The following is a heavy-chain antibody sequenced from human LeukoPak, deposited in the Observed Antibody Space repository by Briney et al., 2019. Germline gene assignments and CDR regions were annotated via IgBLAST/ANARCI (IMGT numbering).Heavy chain of an antibody. D-gene: IGHD4-11*01. CDR2: INPSGDST. V-gene: IGHV1-46*01. J-gene: IGHJ4*02. CDR1: GDTFTSYY. Sequence: ASVKVSCKASGDTFTSYYMHWVRQAPGQGLEWMGIINPSGDSTSSAQKFQGRVTITRNTSITTAYMELSNLRSEDTAVYYCARGLLVTSDQGWGQGTLVTVSA. CDR3: ARGLLVTSDQG.